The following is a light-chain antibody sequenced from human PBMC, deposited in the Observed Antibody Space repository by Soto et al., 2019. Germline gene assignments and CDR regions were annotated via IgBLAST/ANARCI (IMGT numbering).Light chain of an antibody. CDR2: DNT. CDR1: SSNIGPGYA. Sequence: QSVLTQPPSVSGAPGQRVTISCTGSSSNIGPGYAVHWYQQLPGTAPKLLISDNTNRPSGVPDRFSGSRSDTSASLAITGLQAEDEADYYCQSYDSSLSGVVFGGGTKLTVL. J-gene: IGLJ2*01. V-gene: IGLV1-40*01. CDR3: QSYDSSLSGVV.